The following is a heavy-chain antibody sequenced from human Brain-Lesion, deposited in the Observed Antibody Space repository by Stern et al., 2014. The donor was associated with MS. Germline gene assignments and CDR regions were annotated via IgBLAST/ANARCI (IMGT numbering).Heavy chain of an antibody. J-gene: IGHJ6*02. CDR3: ATGDFRQQLVPGPYYFYGMDV. CDR2: FDPEDGET. Sequence: MQLVESGAEVKKPGASVKVSCKVSGYTLTELSMHWVRQAPGKGLEWMGSFDPEDGETIYAQKFQGRVTVTEDTSTDTAYMELSSLRSEDTAVYYCATGDFRQQLVPGPYYFYGMDVWGQGTTVTVSS. V-gene: IGHV1-24*01. D-gene: IGHD6-13*01. CDR1: GYTLTELS.